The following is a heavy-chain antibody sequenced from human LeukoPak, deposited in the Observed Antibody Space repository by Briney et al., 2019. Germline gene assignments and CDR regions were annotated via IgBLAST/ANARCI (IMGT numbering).Heavy chain of an antibody. J-gene: IGHJ4*02. V-gene: IGHV3-74*01. CDR1: GFTFSTYW. CDR2: INSDGSST. D-gene: IGHD6-19*01. CDR3: AKDRGAVAPSGY. Sequence: PGGSLRLSCAASGFTFSTYWMHWVRQAPGKGLVWVSHINSDGSSTNYADSVKGRFTISRDNAESTLYLQMNSLRAEDTAVYYCAKDRGAVAPSGYWGQGTLVTVSS.